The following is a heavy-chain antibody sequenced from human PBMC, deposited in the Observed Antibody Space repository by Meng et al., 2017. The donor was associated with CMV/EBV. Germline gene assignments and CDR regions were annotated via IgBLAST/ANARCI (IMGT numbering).Heavy chain of an antibody. J-gene: IGHJ5*02. CDR2: ISSSSSYI. CDR3: ARDHHRMYYYDASGYYP. D-gene: IGHD3-22*01. V-gene: IGHV3-21*01. Sequence: ETLSLTCAASGFIFSSYTMNWVRQAPGKGLEWVSSISSSSSYISYADSVKGRFTISRDNAKDTLHLQMDSLRVEDSAVYYCARDHHRMYYYDASGYYPWGRGTLVTVSS. CDR1: GFIFSSYT.